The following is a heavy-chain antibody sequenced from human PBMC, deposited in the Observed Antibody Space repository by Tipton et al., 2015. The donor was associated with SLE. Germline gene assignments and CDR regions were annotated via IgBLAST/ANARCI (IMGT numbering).Heavy chain of an antibody. CDR1: GGSISSYY. J-gene: IGHJ3*02. Sequence: LRLSCTVSGGSISSYYWSWIRQPPGKGLEWIGYIYYSGSPNYNPSLKSRVTISIDTSKNQFSLKLSSVTAADTAVYYCARARWYSSGSAMGDAFDIWGQGTMVTVSS. D-gene: IGHD6-19*01. CDR2: IYYSGSP. CDR3: ARARWYSSGSAMGDAFDI. V-gene: IGHV4-59*08.